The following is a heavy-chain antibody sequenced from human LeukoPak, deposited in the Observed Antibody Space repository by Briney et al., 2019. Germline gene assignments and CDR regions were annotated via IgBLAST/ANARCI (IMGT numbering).Heavy chain of an antibody. CDR3: ARTALNYDFWSGYYGNWFDP. CDR1: GGSISSSSYY. Sequence: SETLSLTCTVSGGSISSSSYYWGWIRQPPGKGLEWIGSIYYSGSTYYNPSLKRRVTISVDTSKNQFSLKLSSVTAADTAVYYCARTALNYDFWSGYYGNWFDPWGQGTLVTVSS. J-gene: IGHJ5*02. D-gene: IGHD3-3*01. V-gene: IGHV4-39*07. CDR2: IYYSGST.